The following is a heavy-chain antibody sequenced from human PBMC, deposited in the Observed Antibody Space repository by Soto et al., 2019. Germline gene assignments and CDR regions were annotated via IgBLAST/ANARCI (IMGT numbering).Heavy chain of an antibody. CDR2: INHSGST. V-gene: IGHV4-34*01. J-gene: IGHJ5*02. CDR1: GGSFSGYY. D-gene: IGHD2-2*01. CDR3: AKDLGPPAIMYNWFDP. Sequence: SETLSLTCAVYGGSFSGYYWSWIRQPPGKGLEWIGEINHSGSTNYNPSLKSRVTISVDTSKNQFSLKLSSVTAADTAVYYCAKDLGPPAIMYNWFDPWGQGTLVTVSS.